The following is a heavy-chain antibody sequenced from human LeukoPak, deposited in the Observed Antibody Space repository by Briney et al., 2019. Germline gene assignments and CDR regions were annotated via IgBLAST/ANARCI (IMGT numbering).Heavy chain of an antibody. CDR3: ARNIAVAKSGFDP. Sequence: SETLSLTCTVSGGSISSSSYYWGWIRQPPGKGLEWIGSTYYSGSTYYNPSLESRVTISVDTSKNQFSLKLSSVTAADTAVYYCARNIAVAKSGFDPWGQGTLVTVSS. J-gene: IGHJ5*02. CDR2: TYYSGST. D-gene: IGHD6-19*01. CDR1: GGSISSSSYY. V-gene: IGHV4-39*07.